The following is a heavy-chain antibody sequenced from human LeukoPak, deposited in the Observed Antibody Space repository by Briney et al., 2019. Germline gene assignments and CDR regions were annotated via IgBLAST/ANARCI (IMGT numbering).Heavy chain of an antibody. CDR3: ATGSYCSGGSCYLSAFDY. V-gene: IGHV6-1*01. J-gene: IGHJ4*02. CDR1: GDSVSSNSAA. D-gene: IGHD2-15*01. Sequence: SQTLSLTCAISGDSVSSNSAAWNWIRQSSSRGLEWLGRTYYRSKWYNDYAVSVKSRITINPDTSKNQFSLQLNSVTPEDTAVYYCATGSYCSGGSCYLSAFDYWGQGTLVTVSS. CDR2: TYYRSKWYN.